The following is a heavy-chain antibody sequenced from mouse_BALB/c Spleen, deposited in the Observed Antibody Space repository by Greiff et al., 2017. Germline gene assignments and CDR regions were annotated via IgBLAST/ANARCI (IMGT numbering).Heavy chain of an antibody. J-gene: IGHJ2*01. D-gene: IGHD4-1*01. CDR3: TRTGTMYYFDY. CDR1: GFTFSNYW. CDR2: IRLKSNNYAT. Sequence: EVQGVESGGGLVQPGGSMKLSCVASGFTFSNYWMNWVRQSPEKGLEWVAEIRLKSNNYATHYAESVKGRFTISRDDSKSSVYLQMNNLRAEDTGIYYCTRTGTMYYFDYWGQGTTLTVSS. V-gene: IGHV6-6*02.